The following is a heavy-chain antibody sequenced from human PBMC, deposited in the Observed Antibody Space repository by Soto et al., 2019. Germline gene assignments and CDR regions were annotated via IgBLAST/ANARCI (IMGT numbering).Heavy chain of an antibody. Sequence: SVKVSCKASGGTFSNSAIIWVRQAPGQGLEWMGGILPIFGTPNYAQKFQGRLTISADEFSSTAYMELNILTAADTAVYYCARVGGDDFGDSGGFDYWGQGTLVTVSS. D-gene: IGHD4-17*01. CDR1: GGTFSNSA. CDR2: ILPIFGTP. CDR3: ARVGGDDFGDSGGFDY. V-gene: IGHV1-69*13. J-gene: IGHJ4*02.